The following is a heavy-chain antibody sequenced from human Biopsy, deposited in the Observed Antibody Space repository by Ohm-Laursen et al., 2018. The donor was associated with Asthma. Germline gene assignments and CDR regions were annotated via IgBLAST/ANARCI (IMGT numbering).Heavy chain of an antibody. Sequence: SLRLSCSASGFAFNNSSMTWGRQAPGKGLEWVSSISASGVRTFYADSVKGRFTVSRDSSRNTLYLQLSTLRVEDTAVYFCAKITTDRQKANNWFDPWGQGTLVTGS. D-gene: IGHD3-22*01. J-gene: IGHJ5*02. CDR1: GFAFNNSS. CDR3: AKITTDRQKANNWFDP. V-gene: IGHV3-23*01. CDR2: ISASGVRT.